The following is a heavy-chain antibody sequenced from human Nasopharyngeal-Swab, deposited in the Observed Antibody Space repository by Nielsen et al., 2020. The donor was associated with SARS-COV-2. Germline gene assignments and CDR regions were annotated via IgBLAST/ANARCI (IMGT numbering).Heavy chain of an antibody. V-gene: IGHV1-69*13. Sequence: SVKVSCKASGGTFSSYAISWVRQAPGQGLEWMGGIIPIFGTANYAQKFQGRVTITADESTSTAYMELSSLRSEDTAVYYCARDVGYYDSSGALATISDYWGQGTLVTVSS. CDR1: GGTFSSYA. D-gene: IGHD3-22*01. CDR2: IIPIFGTA. CDR3: ARDVGYYDSSGALATISDY. J-gene: IGHJ4*02.